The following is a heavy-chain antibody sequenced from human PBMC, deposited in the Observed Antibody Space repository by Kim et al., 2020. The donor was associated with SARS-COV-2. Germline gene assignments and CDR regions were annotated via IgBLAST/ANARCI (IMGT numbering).Heavy chain of an antibody. CDR2: ISGSGGST. Sequence: GGSLRLSCAASGFTFSSYAMSWVRQAPGKGLEWVSAISGSGGSTYYADSVKGRFTISRDNSKNTLYLQMNSLRAEDTAVYYCARWIHDYGDTHFDYWGQGTLVTVSS. CDR1: GFTFSSYA. J-gene: IGHJ4*02. CDR3: ARWIHDYGDTHFDY. D-gene: IGHD4-17*01. V-gene: IGHV3-23*01.